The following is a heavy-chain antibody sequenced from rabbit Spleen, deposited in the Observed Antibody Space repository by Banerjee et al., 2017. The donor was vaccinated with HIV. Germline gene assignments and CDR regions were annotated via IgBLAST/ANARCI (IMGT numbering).Heavy chain of an antibody. CDR2: TYTGSSGNT. D-gene: IGHD8-1*01. CDR1: GFSFSSSYN. V-gene: IGHV1S40*01. CDR3: ARDGAGGSYFAL. J-gene: IGHJ4*01. Sequence: QSLEESGGDLVKPGASLTLTCTASGFSFSSSYNMCWVRRAPGKGLEWIGCTYTGSSGNTYYASWAKGRFTISKTSSTTVTLQMTSLTAADTATYFCARDGAGGSYFALWGPGTLVTVS.